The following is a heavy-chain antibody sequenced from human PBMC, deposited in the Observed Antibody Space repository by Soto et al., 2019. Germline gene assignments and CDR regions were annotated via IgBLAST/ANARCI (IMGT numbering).Heavy chain of an antibody. CDR2: IIPIFGTA. V-gene: IGHV1-69*13. D-gene: IGHD1-26*01. CDR3: ARGGWELPTYYYGMDV. J-gene: IGHJ6*02. Sequence: SVKVSCKASGGTFSSYAISWVRQAPGQGLEWIGGIIPIFGTANYAQKFQGRVTITADESTSTAYMELSSLRSEDTAVYYCARGGWELPTYYYGMDVWGQGTTVTVSS. CDR1: GGTFSSYA.